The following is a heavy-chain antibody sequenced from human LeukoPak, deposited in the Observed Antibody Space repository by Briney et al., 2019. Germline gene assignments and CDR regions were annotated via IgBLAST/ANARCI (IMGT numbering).Heavy chain of an antibody. Sequence: PSETLSLTCTVSGSSISSYYWSWIRQPPGKGLEWIGYIDYSGSTNYNPSLKSRVTISVDTSKNQFSLKLSSVTAADTAVYYCARVPAIPFGAFDIWGQGTMVTVSS. CDR3: ARVPAIPFGAFDI. CDR1: GSSISSYY. D-gene: IGHD2-2*01. V-gene: IGHV4-59*01. J-gene: IGHJ3*02. CDR2: IDYSGST.